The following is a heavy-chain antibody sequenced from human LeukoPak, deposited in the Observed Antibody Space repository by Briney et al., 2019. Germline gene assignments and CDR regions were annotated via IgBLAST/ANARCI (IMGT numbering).Heavy chain of an antibody. V-gene: IGHV4-34*01. CDR3: ARSSTAMVRRPAWFDP. D-gene: IGHD3-10*01. CDR2: INHSRST. Sequence: SESLSLTCTVYGGSFSGYYWTWIRQPPGKGLEWIGEINHSRSTNYNPSLKSRVTISLDTSKNQFSLKLSSVTAADTAVYYCARSSTAMVRRPAWFDPWGQGIQVTVSS. CDR1: GGSFSGYY. J-gene: IGHJ5*02.